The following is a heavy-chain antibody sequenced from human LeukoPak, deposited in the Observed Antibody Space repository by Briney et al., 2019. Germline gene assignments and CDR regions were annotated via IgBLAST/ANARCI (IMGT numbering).Heavy chain of an antibody. CDR1: GYTLTELS. CDR3: ATGDGRARYFDY. Sequence: ASVKVSCKVSGYTLTELSMHWVRQAPGKGLEWMGGFDPEDGETIYAQKFQGRVTMTEDTPTDTAYMELSSLRSENTAVYYCATGDGRARYFDYWGQGTLVTVSS. D-gene: IGHD5-24*01. J-gene: IGHJ4*02. CDR2: FDPEDGET. V-gene: IGHV1-24*01.